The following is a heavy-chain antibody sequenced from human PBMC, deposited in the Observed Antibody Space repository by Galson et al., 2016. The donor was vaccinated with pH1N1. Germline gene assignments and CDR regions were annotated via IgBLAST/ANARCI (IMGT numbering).Heavy chain of an antibody. D-gene: IGHD3-22*01. J-gene: IGHJ2*01. CDR2: IYPGDSDT. V-gene: IGHV5-51*03. CDR3: ARYAVTYYYDGSGYPDWYFDL. Sequence: QSGAEVKKPGESLKISCKGSGYSFTSYWIGWVRQMPGKGLEWMEIIYPGDSDTRYSPSFQGQVTISADKSTSTACLQWSSLKASDTAIYYCARYAVTYYYDGSGYPDWYFDLWGRGTLVTVSS. CDR1: GYSFTSYW.